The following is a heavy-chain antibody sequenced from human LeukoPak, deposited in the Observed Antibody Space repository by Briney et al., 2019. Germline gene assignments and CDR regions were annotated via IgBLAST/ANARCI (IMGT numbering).Heavy chain of an antibody. CDR3: ASSAAIGY. CDR1: RFALRTYE. Sequence: GSLRLSPAASRFALRTYEMNSVCQAPRKSLEWVSYIRRSGSITYYANSVKGRFTFSRDNAKTSLYLQMSSLRAEDMAVYCCASSAAIGYWGQGTLVTVSS. D-gene: IGHD6-25*01. J-gene: IGHJ4*02. CDR2: IRRSGSIT. V-gene: IGHV3-48*03.